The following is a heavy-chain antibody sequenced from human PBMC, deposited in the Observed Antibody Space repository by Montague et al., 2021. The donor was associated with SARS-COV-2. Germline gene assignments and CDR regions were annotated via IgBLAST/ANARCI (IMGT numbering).Heavy chain of an antibody. V-gene: IGHV4-39*01. D-gene: IGHD3-22*01. CDR1: GGSIGSSSYY. J-gene: IGHJ4*02. CDR2: IYYSGST. CDR3: ARHGKTRIAMIVVVIGYFDY. Sequence: SETLSLTCTVSGGSIGSSSYYWGWIRQPPGKGLEWIGRIYYSGSTYYNPSLKSRVTISVDTSKNQFSLKLSSVTAADTAVYYCARHGKTRIAMIVVVIGYFDYWGQGTLVTVSS.